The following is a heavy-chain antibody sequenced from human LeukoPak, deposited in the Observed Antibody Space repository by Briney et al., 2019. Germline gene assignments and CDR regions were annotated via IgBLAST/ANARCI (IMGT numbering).Heavy chain of an antibody. J-gene: IGHJ6*03. V-gene: IGHV3-30*01. Sequence: PGGSLRLSCAASGFTLSSYALHWVRQAPGKGLEWVAVISFDGRENSYADSVKGRFTISRDNSKNTLYVQMNSLRAEDTAVYYCATDNWNYVRSYYMDVWGEGTTVIVSS. D-gene: IGHD1-7*01. CDR1: GFTLSSYA. CDR2: ISFDGREN. CDR3: ATDNWNYVRSYYMDV.